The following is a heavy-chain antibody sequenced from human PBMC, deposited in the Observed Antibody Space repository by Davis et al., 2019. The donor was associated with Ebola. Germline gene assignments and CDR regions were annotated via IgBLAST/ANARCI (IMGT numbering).Heavy chain of an antibody. CDR3: VRGAVSNYFDH. V-gene: IGHV3-30-3*01. CDR1: GFIFSSYA. D-gene: IGHD4/OR15-4a*01. J-gene: IGHJ4*02. Sequence: GESLKISCAASGFIFSSYAMHWVRQAPGKGLEWVAVTSYDGSNKYYADSVKGRFTISRDNSKNTLYLQMNSLRAEDTAVYFCVRGAVSNYFDHWGQGTLFTVSS. CDR2: TSYDGSNK.